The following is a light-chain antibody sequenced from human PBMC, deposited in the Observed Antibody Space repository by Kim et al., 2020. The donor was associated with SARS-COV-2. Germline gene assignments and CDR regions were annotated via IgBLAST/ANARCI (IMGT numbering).Light chain of an antibody. V-gene: IGLV6-57*03. CDR2: EDD. CDR1: LATSADTY. Sequence: GETAPISHPRSLATSADTYVPWYQQRPSGAPTPVIYEDDQRPSGVSDRFSGSIDNSSNSASLTISGLRTEDEADYYCQSYNRDNVIFGGGTQLTVL. J-gene: IGLJ2*01. CDR3: QSYNRDNVI.